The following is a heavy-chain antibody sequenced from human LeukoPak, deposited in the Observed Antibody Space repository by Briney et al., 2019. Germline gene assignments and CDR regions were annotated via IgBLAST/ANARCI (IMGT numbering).Heavy chain of an antibody. J-gene: IGHJ4*02. Sequence: GESLKISCKGSGYSFSFHWIAWVRQKPGKGLEWMGIIYPGDSDTRYSPSFQGQVTISADKSISTAYLQWSSLKASDTAMYYCARQDPEGIYCFDYWGQGTLVTVSS. V-gene: IGHV5-51*01. CDR2: IYPGDSDT. CDR1: GYSFSFHW. D-gene: IGHD1-14*01. CDR3: ARQDPEGIYCFDY.